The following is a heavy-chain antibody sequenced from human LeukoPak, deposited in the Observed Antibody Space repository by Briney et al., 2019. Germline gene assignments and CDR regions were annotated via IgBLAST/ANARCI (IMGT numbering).Heavy chain of an antibody. CDR3: ASNSAVATSRSWFDP. D-gene: IGHD6-19*01. J-gene: IGHJ5*02. CDR2: AYYSGST. CDR1: DGSISNYY. V-gene: IGHV4-59*08. Sequence: SETLSLTCSVFDGSISNYYWSWIRQPPGKGLEWIGYAYYSGSTTYNPSLESRVTMSVDTSKNQFSLKLTAVTAADTAVYYCASNSAVATSRSWFDPWGQGTLVTVSS.